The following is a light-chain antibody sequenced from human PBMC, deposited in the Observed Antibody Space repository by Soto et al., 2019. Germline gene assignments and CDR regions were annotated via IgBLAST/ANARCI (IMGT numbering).Light chain of an antibody. V-gene: IGKV3-15*01. Sequence: VVTQSPATLSVFPGETATLSCRASQSVSSDLAWYQQRPGQARRLLIYAASTRATGIPARFRGSGSGTEFRLTISSLQSEDFATYYCQQYNTWHPKMAFGRGTKVEIK. CDR2: AAS. J-gene: IGKJ1*01. CDR3: QQYNTWHPKMA. CDR1: QSVSSD.